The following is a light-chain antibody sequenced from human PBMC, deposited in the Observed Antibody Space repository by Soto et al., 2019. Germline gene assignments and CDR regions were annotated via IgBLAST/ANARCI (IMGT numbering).Light chain of an antibody. V-gene: IGKV2-28*01. CDR2: LGS. CDR1: QSLLHSDGYNY. Sequence: DIVMTQSPLSLPVTPGEPASISCRSSQSLLHSDGYNYLDWFLQRPVQSPQLLIYLGSSRASGVPDRFSGSGSGTDFTLKISRVEAEDVGVYYCMQALQTPLTFGGGTKVDIK. CDR3: MQALQTPLT. J-gene: IGKJ4*02.